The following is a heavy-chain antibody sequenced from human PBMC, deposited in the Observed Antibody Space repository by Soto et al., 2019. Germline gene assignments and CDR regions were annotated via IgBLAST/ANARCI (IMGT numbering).Heavy chain of an antibody. V-gene: IGHV1-18*01. D-gene: IGHD3-10*01. CDR1: GYTFTSYG. CDR3: ARVRGGGSGSFSLQFDY. CDR2: ISGFNDDT. J-gene: IGHJ4*02. Sequence: GASVKVSCKASGYTFTSYGISWVRQAPGQGLEWMGWISGFNDDTNHAQKLQGRVTMTKDTSASTAYMELSSLRSEDTAFYYCARVRGGGSGSFSLQFDYWGQGTLVTVSS.